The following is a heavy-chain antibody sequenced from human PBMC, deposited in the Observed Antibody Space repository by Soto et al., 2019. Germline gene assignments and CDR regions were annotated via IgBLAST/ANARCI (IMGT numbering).Heavy chain of an antibody. CDR1: GYSFTSYW. CDR3: ARRERWLDGNNWFDP. D-gene: IGHD3-22*01. CDR2: IYPGDSDT. Sequence: PGESLKISCKGSGYSFTSYWIGWVRQMPGKGLEWMGIIYPGDSDTRYSPSFQGQVTISADKSISTAYLQWSSLKASDTAMYYCARRERWLDGNNWFDPWGQGTLVTVSS. V-gene: IGHV5-51*01. J-gene: IGHJ5*02.